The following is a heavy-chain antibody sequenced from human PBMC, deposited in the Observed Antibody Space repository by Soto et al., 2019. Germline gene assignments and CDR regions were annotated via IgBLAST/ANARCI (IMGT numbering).Heavy chain of an antibody. D-gene: IGHD1-1*01. Sequence: SETLSLTCTVSGGPISSYYWNWIRQSPSRGLEWLGRTYYRSKWDNDYAASVKSRITINPDTSKNQFSLQLNSVTPEDTAVYFCARNHGSGTTFYGYWGQGALVTVS. CDR3: ARNHGSGTTFYGY. V-gene: IGHV6-1*01. CDR2: TYYRSKWDN. CDR1: GGPISSYY. J-gene: IGHJ4*02.